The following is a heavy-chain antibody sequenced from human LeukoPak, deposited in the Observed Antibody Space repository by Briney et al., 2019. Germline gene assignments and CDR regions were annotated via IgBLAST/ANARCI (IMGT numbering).Heavy chain of an antibody. V-gene: IGHV3-23*01. J-gene: IGHJ5*02. CDR1: GFTFSSYA. Sequence: AGGSLRLSCAASGFTFSSYAMSWVRQAPGKGLEWVSAISGSGGSTYYADSVKGRFTISRDNSKNTLYLQMNSLRAEDTAVYYCARAGYQLLPWGKKSNWFDPWGQGTLVTVSS. CDR3: ARAGYQLLPWGKKSNWFDP. CDR2: ISGSGGST. D-gene: IGHD2-2*01.